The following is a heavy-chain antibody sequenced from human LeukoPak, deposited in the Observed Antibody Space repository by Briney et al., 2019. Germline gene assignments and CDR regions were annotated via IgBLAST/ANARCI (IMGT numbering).Heavy chain of an antibody. CDR1: GFTFSSYA. Sequence: AGGSLRLPCAASGFTFSSYAMSWVRQAPGKGLEWVSLISWDGGSTYYADSVKGRFTISRDNSKNSLYLQMNSLRAEDTALYYCARTPPGGQSGWYPFDYWGQGTLVTVSS. CDR3: ARTPPGGQSGWYPFDY. D-gene: IGHD6-19*01. V-gene: IGHV3-43D*03. J-gene: IGHJ4*02. CDR2: ISWDGGST.